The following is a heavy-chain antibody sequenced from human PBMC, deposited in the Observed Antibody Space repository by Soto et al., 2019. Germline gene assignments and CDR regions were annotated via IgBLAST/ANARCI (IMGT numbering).Heavy chain of an antibody. CDR2: IYYSGST. V-gene: IGHV4-39*01. D-gene: IGHD1-26*01. CDR1: GSPIGTSFYY. Sequence: PSETLSLACTLSGSPIGTSFYYWAWIRQPPGMGLEWVATIYYSGSTNYNPALQSRVTISIDTSKNQFSLNLSSVTAADTAVYYCARPVRGATWAYFHLWGQGTVVT. CDR3: ARPVRGATWAYFHL. J-gene: IGHJ4*02.